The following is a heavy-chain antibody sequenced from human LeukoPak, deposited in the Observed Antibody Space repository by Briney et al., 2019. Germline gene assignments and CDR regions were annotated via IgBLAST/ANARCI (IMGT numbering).Heavy chain of an antibody. D-gene: IGHD5-24*01. Sequence: GGSLRLSCAASGFRFSDYGMHWVRQAPGKGLEWVTFIRYEGSNKHSADSVKGRITIYRDNSRNTLYLQMNSLSPEDTDVYYCAKDLGYNWNFDALDIWGQETMVTVSS. V-gene: IGHV3-30*02. J-gene: IGHJ3*02. CDR1: GFRFSDYG. CDR2: IRYEGSNK. CDR3: AKDLGYNWNFDALDI.